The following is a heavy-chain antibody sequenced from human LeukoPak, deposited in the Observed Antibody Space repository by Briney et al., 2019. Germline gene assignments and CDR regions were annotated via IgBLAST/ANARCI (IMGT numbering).Heavy chain of an antibody. CDR2: IYSGGNT. CDR3: ARTGYGYNYFDY. Sequence: SGGSLRLSCAASGFTFNTYAMSWVRQAPGKGLEWVSVIYSGGNTYSADSVKGRFTISRDNSKNTLYLQMNSLRAEDTAVYYCARTGYGYNYFDYWGQGTLVTVSS. D-gene: IGHD5-24*01. CDR1: GFTFNTYA. J-gene: IGHJ4*02. V-gene: IGHV3-53*01.